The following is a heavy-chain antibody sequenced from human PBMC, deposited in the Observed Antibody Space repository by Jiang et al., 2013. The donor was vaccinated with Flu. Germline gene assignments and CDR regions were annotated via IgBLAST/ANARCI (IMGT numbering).Heavy chain of an antibody. CDR3: ALQGAGTLAY. CDR2: IFWNDET. V-gene: IGHV2-26*01. CDR1: GFSLSSARMG. Sequence: KPTQTLTLTCTVSGFSLSSARMGVSWIRQPPGKAPEWLAHIFWNDETLYSPSVNSRLSVSKDTSKGLAVLRMTNMGPVDTATYYCALQGAGTLAYLGQGTRVTVSS. D-gene: IGHD6-19*01. J-gene: IGHJ4*02.